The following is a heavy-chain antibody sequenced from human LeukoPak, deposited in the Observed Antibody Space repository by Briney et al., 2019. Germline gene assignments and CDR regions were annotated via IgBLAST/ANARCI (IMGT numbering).Heavy chain of an antibody. V-gene: IGHV6-1*01. CDR3: TRAYYYDSSGSLNWFDP. CDR1: GDSVSSNRAA. D-gene: IGHD3-22*01. CDR2: TYYRSKWYN. Sequence: SQTPSLTCAISGDSVSSNRAAWTWIRQSPSRGLEWLGRTYYRSKWYNDYAVSVKSRITINPDTSKNQFSLQLNSVTPEDTAVYYCTRAYYYDSSGSLNWFDPWGQGTLVTVSS. J-gene: IGHJ5*02.